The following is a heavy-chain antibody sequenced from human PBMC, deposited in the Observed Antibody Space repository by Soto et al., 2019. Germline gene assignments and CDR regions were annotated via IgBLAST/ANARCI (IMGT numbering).Heavy chain of an antibody. Sequence: SETLSLTCTVCGGSISSGDYYWSWIRQPPGKGLEWIGYIYYSGSTYYNPSLKSRVTISVDTSKNQFSLKLSSVTAADTAVYYCARERSSRGYSGYDYFDYWGQGTLVTVSS. J-gene: IGHJ4*02. CDR2: IYYSGST. V-gene: IGHV4-30-4*01. CDR1: GGSISSGDYY. D-gene: IGHD5-12*01. CDR3: ARERSSRGYSGYDYFDY.